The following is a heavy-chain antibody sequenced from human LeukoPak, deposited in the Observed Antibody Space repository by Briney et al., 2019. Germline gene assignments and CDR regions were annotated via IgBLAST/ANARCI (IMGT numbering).Heavy chain of an antibody. CDR2: ISGSGGST. CDR1: GFTFSSYA. D-gene: IGHD5-12*01. V-gene: IGHV3-23*01. J-gene: IGHJ3*02. CDR3: AKTLRDIVATIEDAFDI. Sequence: QTGGSLRLSCAASGFTFSSYAMSWVRQAPGKGLEWVSAISGSGGSTYYADSVKGRFTISIDNSKNTLYLQMNSLRAEDTAVYYCAKTLRDIVATIEDAFDIWGQGTMVTVSS.